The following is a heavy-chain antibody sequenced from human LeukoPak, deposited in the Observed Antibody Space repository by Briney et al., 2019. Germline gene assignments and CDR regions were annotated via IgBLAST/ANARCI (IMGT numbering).Heavy chain of an antibody. Sequence: GGSLRLSCAASGFTFSDYYMTWIRQAPGKRLEWVSYISGISSNIQYADSVKSRFTISRDNAKNSLYLQMSSLRGEDTAIYYCVRNPSSTRMLFDYWGQGTLVTVSS. V-gene: IGHV3-11*04. J-gene: IGHJ4*02. CDR3: VRNPSSTRMLFDY. CDR2: ISGISSNI. D-gene: IGHD2-2*01. CDR1: GFTFSDYY.